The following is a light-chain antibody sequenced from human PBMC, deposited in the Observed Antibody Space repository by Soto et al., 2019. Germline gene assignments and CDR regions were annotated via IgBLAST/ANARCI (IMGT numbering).Light chain of an antibody. V-gene: IGLV2-23*02. J-gene: IGLJ1*01. CDR1: SSDVGSYNL. CDR3: CSYAGSSTYV. Sequence: QSVLTQPASVSGSPGQSITISCPGTSSDVGSYNLVSWYQRHPGKAPKLMIYEVSKRPSGVSNRFSGSKSGNTASLTISGLQAEDEADYYCCSYAGSSTYVFGTGTKVTVL. CDR2: EVS.